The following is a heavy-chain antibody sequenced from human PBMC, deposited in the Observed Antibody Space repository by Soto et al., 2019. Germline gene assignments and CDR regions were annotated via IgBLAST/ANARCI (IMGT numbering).Heavy chain of an antibody. Sequence: SETLSLTCTVSGGSINNNFWSWIRQPPGKGLEWIGYIYHSGSSSYSPSLKSRVTISVDTSKNQFSLKLTSVSAADTAVYYCAREWSGWYFDYWGQGTLVTFSS. V-gene: IGHV4-59*01. CDR3: AREWSGWYFDY. D-gene: IGHD6-19*01. J-gene: IGHJ4*02. CDR2: IYHSGSS. CDR1: GGSINNNF.